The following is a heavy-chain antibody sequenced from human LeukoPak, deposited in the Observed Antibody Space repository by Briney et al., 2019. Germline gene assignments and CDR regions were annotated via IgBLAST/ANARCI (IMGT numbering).Heavy chain of an antibody. CDR2: ISYDGSNK. CDR1: GFTFRTYG. CDR3: AREILWFGEGGMDV. V-gene: IGHV3-30*03. D-gene: IGHD3-10*01. Sequence: GGSLRLSCAASGFTFRTYGMNWVRQAPGKGLEWVAVISYDGSNKYYADSVKGRFTISRDNSKNTLYLQMNSLRAEDTAVYYCAREILWFGEGGMDVWGQGTTVTVSS. J-gene: IGHJ6*02.